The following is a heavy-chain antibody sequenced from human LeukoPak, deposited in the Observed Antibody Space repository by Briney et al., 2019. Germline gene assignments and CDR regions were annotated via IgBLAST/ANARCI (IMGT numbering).Heavy chain of an antibody. CDR3: ARSEGGGFS. J-gene: IGHJ5*02. V-gene: IGHV4-59*01. CDR1: GGSIRSYY. Sequence: SETLSLTCTVSGGSIRSYYWSWIRQPPGKGLEWIGYIYYSGSTNYNPSLKSRVTISVDTSKNQFSLKLSSVTAADTAVYYCARSEGGGFSWGQGTLVTVSS. CDR2: IYYSGST.